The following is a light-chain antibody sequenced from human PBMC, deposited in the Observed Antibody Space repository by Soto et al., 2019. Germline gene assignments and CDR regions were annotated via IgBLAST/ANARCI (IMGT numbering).Light chain of an antibody. CDR1: QVISAW. Sequence: DIQMTQSPSSVSASVGDTVTITCRASQVISAWLAWYQQKPGRAPRLLIYKGTNLQVGVPPRSSGSASVTGFTFTLTIANLRPDDFSTYYCHQASSLPLTCGGGTKVEN. V-gene: IGKV1-12*01. CDR3: HQASSLPLT. J-gene: IGKJ4*01. CDR2: KGT.